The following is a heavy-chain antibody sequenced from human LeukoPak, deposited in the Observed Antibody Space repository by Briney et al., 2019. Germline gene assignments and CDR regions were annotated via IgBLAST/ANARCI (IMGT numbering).Heavy chain of an antibody. D-gene: IGHD1-26*01. CDR1: GGSISDYY. Sequence: SETLSLTCTVSGGSISDYYWSWIRQPPGKGLEWIGYIYDSGSTSYNPSLKGRVTISVDTSKNQFPLQLRSVTAADTAVYYCARSSTGSQSWGQGTLVTVSS. CDR2: IYDSGST. V-gene: IGHV4-59*01. CDR3: ARSSTGSQS. J-gene: IGHJ5*02.